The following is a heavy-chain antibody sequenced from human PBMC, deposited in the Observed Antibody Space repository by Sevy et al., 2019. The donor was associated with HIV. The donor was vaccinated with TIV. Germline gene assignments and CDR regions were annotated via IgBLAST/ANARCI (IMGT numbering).Heavy chain of an antibody. V-gene: IGHV3-30-3*01. J-gene: IGHJ4*02. CDR2: VSSDGSEI. CDR3: ARDQLGSIDD. CDR1: GFTFSTYA. Sequence: GGSLRLSCAVSGFTFSTYAMHWVRQAPGKGLECVAIVSSDGSEINYADSVKGRFTISRDNSRNTLYLQMNSLRTEDTALYYCARDQLGSIDDWGQGNLVTVSS. D-gene: IGHD7-27*01.